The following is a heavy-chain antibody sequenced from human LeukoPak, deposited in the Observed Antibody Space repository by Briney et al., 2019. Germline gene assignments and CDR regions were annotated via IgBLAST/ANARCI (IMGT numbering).Heavy chain of an antibody. Sequence: GRSLRLSCAASGFTFSSYAMHWVRQAPGKGLEWVAVISYDGSNKYYADSVKGRFTISRDNAKNSLYLQMSSQRGEDTALYYCARARRYSYGYFDSWGQGTLVTVSS. CDR2: ISYDGSNK. CDR1: GFTFSSYA. D-gene: IGHD5-18*01. V-gene: IGHV3-30-3*01. J-gene: IGHJ4*02. CDR3: ARARRYSYGYFDS.